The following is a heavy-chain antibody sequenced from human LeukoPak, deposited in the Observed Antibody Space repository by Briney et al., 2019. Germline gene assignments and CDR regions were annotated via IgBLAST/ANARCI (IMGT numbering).Heavy chain of an antibody. CDR2: MSSGGSTT. CDR1: GFTLSNYW. Sequence: PGGSLRLSCAASGFTLSNYWIRWVRQTPGKGLVWVSRMSSGGSTTNYADSVKGRFTISRDNAKNTLYLQMNSLRAEDTAMYYCARVGYYYDDNCDAFDIWGQGTMVTVSS. J-gene: IGHJ3*02. CDR3: ARVGYYYDDNCDAFDI. D-gene: IGHD3-22*01. V-gene: IGHV3-74*01.